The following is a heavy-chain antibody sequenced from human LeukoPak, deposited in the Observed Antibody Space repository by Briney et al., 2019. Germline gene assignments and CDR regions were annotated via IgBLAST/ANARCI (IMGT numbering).Heavy chain of an antibody. Sequence: PSGTLSLTCTVSGGSISSYYWSWIRQPPGKGLEWIGYIYYSGSTNYNPSLKSRVTISVDTSKNQFSLKLSSVTAADTAVYYCARDPGIAAEGSLGFDPWGQGTLVTVSS. CDR3: ARDPGIAAEGSLGFDP. CDR1: GGSISSYY. D-gene: IGHD6-13*01. V-gene: IGHV4-59*01. CDR2: IYYSGST. J-gene: IGHJ5*02.